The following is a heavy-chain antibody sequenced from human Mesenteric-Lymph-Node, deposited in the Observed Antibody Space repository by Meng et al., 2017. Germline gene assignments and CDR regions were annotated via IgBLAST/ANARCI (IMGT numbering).Heavy chain of an antibody. Sequence: QVHVVGSGGGLGNPGESLRLSFAVSGFSFSDYNMSWLRQAPGEGLQWISSIGNAGTLTHYADSVKGRFTISRDNAENSLYLQMDSLRVEDTGVYYCAKGLYYFDQWGQGTLVTVSS. J-gene: IGHJ4*02. V-gene: IGHV3-11*04. CDR3: AKGLYYFDQ. CDR1: GFSFSDYN. CDR2: IGNAGTLT.